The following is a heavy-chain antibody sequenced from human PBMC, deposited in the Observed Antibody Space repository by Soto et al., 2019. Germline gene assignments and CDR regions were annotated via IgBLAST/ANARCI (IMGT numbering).Heavy chain of an antibody. Sequence: QVQLVQSGGGLVEPGGSLRLSCAASGFTFTDHYMSWIRQAPGKGLEWVANIGPGGSTISYADSVEGRFTISRDNAKNSRSLQLNSLRAEDTAVYYCARDLVGYTLGVVSQVNGLDVWGQGTTVIVSS. J-gene: IGHJ6*02. V-gene: IGHV3-11*01. CDR2: IGPGGSTI. CDR1: GFTFTDHY. CDR3: ARDLVGYTLGVVSQVNGLDV. D-gene: IGHD6-25*01.